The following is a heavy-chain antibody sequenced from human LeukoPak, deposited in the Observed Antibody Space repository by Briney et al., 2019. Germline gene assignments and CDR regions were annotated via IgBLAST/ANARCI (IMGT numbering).Heavy chain of an antibody. CDR1: GYTFTGYY. CDR2: INTNSGGT. D-gene: IGHD3-9*01. Sequence: ASVKVSCKASGYTFTGYYMHWVRQAPGQGLEWMGWINTNSGGTNYAQKFQGRVTMTRDTSISTAYMELSRLRSDDTAVYYCARYFDWLLNPGQDYYYSMDVWGQGTTVTVSS. V-gene: IGHV1-2*02. J-gene: IGHJ6*02. CDR3: ARYFDWLLNPGQDYYYSMDV.